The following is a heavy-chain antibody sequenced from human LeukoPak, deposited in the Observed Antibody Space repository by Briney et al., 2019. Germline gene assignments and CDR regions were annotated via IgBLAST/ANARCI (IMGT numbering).Heavy chain of an antibody. D-gene: IGHD3-16*01. CDR2: ISSSSSYI. V-gene: IGHV3-21*01. Sequence: GGSLRLSCAASGFTFSSYTMNWVRQAPGKGLEWVSSISSSSSYIYYADSVRGRFTISRDSAKNSLYLQMNSLGVEDTAVYYCARDLTFTYAWGQGTLVTVSS. CDR3: ARDLTFTYA. CDR1: GFTFSSYT. J-gene: IGHJ5*02.